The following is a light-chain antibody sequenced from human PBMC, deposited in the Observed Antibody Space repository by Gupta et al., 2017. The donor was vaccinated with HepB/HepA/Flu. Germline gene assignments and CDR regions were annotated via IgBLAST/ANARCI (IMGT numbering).Light chain of an antibody. V-gene: IGKV1-5*03. CDR3: QQYNTYSWT. CDR2: KAS. Sequence: DIQMTQSPSTLSASVGDRVTITCRASQSISNLLAWYQQKPGKAPNLLIYKASSLESGVPSRFSGSGSGTEFTLTISSLQPDDFATYYCQQYNTYSWTVGQGTKVEIK. CDR1: QSISNL. J-gene: IGKJ1*01.